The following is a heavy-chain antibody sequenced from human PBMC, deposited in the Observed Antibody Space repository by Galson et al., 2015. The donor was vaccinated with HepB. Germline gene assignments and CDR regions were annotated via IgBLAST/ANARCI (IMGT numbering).Heavy chain of an antibody. CDR3: ARPYGGNYHFDY. J-gene: IGHJ4*02. D-gene: IGHD4-23*01. V-gene: IGHV3-74*01. Sequence: SLRLSCAASGFTFSFYWMHWVRQAPRKGLVWVSRINNDGTTTNYADSVKGRFTISRDNAKDTLYLQVNSLRAEDTAVYYCARPYGGNYHFDYWGQGTLVTASS. CDR1: GFTFSFYW. CDR2: INNDGTTT.